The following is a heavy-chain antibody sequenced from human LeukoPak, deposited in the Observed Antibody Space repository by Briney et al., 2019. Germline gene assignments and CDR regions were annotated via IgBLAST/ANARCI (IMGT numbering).Heavy chain of an antibody. Sequence: AETLSLTCTVSSYSISSGYYWGWFRQPPGKGLEWIGSIYHSGNTYYRSSLKSRVTISVDTSKNQFSLKLTSVTTTDTAVYYCARGDIPDYWGQGTLVTVSS. CDR1: SYSISSGYY. CDR2: IYHSGNT. J-gene: IGHJ4*02. V-gene: IGHV4-38-2*02. CDR3: ARGDIPDY. D-gene: IGHD2-2*02.